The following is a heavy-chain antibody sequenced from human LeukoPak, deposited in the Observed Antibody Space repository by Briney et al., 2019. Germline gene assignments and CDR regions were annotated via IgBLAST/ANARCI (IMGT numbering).Heavy chain of an antibody. Sequence: SETLSLTCAVYGGSFSGYYWSWIRQPPGKGLEWIGEINHSGSTNYNPSLKSRVTISVDTSKNQFSLKLSSVTAADTAVYYCARGRYYDFWSGYQTPRNWFDPWGQGTLVTVSS. V-gene: IGHV4-34*01. CDR2: INHSGST. D-gene: IGHD3-3*01. CDR3: ARGRYYDFWSGYQTPRNWFDP. CDR1: GGSFSGYY. J-gene: IGHJ5*02.